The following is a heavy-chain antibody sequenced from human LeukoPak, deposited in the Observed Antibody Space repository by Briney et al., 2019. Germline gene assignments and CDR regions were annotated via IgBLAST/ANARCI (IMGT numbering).Heavy chain of an antibody. CDR1: AYSISSGYY. D-gene: IGHD1-26*01. CDR3: ASVGASIDY. J-gene: IGHJ4*02. Sequence: SETLSLTCTVSAYSISSGYYWGWIRQPPGKGLEWIGSIYHSGSTYYNPSLKSRVTISVDTSKNQFSLKLSSVTAADTAVYYCASVGASIDYWGQGTLVTVSS. CDR2: IYHSGST. V-gene: IGHV4-38-2*02.